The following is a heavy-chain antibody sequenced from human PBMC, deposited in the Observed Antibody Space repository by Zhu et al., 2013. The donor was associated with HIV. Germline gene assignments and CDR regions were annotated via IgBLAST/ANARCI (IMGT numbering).Heavy chain of an antibody. CDR1: GGTFSSYA. CDR3: ARVEQLSYDIVVVPAAPNWFDP. D-gene: IGHD2-2*01. Sequence: QVQLVQSGAEVKKPGSSVKVSCKASGGTFSSYAISWVRQAPGQGLEWMGGIIPIFGTANYAQKFQGRVTITADESTSTAYMELSSLRSEDTAVYYCARVEQLSYDIVVVPAAPNWFDPWGRGNPSVTVSS. J-gene: IGHJ5*02. CDR2: IIPIFGTA. V-gene: IGHV1-69*01.